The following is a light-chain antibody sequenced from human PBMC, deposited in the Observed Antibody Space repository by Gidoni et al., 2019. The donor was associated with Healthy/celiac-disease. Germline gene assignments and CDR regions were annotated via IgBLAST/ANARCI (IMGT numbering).Light chain of an antibody. Sequence: DIVLTQSPGTLSLSPGERATLSCSASQRVSSSYLAWNQQKPGQGTRLLIYGASSGATGIPDRFSGSGSGTDFTRIISRLEAEDFAVYYCQQYGSFGGXTKVEIK. J-gene: IGKJ4*01. V-gene: IGKV3-20*01. CDR2: GAS. CDR1: QRVSSSY. CDR3: QQYGS.